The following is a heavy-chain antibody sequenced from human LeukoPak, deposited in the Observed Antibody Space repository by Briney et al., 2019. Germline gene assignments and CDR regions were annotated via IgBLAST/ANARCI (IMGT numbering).Heavy chain of an antibody. J-gene: IGHJ3*01. V-gene: IGHV1-2*02. CDR3: ARDDEHPYDTKVLDAYDV. CDR1: GYTFTGYH. CDR2: IRPNDGAT. Sequence: GASVKVSCKTSGYTFTGYHINWVRQAPGQGPEWVGWIRPNDGATKYAQNLQGRVTMSRDTSISTTYMELSSLTSDDTAIYYCARDDEHPYDTKVLDAYDVWGQGTMVTVSS. D-gene: IGHD3-22*01.